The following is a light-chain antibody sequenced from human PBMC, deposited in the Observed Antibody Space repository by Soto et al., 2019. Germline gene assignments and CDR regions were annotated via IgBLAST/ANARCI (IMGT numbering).Light chain of an antibody. V-gene: IGLV2-18*01. J-gene: IGLJ1*01. CDR3: TLYTTTNTYV. Sequence: QSALTQPPSVSGSPGQSVTISCTGTSSDVGNYNRVSWYQQPPGTAPKLMIYEVSNRPSGVPDRFSGSKSGNTASLTISGLQAEDEADYYCTLYTTTNTYVFGTGTKVNVL. CDR1: SSDVGNYNR. CDR2: EVS.